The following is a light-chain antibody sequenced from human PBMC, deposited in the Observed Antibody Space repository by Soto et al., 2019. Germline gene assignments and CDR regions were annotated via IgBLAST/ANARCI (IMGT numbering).Light chain of an antibody. J-gene: IGKJ4*01. CDR2: DVS. CDR1: QSINNW. Sequence: IQMTQSPSTVSASVGDRVTITCRASQSINNWLAWYQQKPGKAPKLLIYDVSSLGSGVPSRFSGSGSGAEFTLTISSLQPDDFATYHCQQYNSNFGGGTRVEIK. V-gene: IGKV1-5*01. CDR3: QQYNSN.